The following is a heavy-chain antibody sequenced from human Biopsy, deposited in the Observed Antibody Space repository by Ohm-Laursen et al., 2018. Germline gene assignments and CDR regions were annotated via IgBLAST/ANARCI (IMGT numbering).Heavy chain of an antibody. J-gene: IGHJ6*02. CDR2: IYYSVMT. V-gene: IGHV4-59*02. D-gene: IGHD4-11*01. CDR1: GDSVTKYY. CDR3: ARDSGILNYGNFKYYHYYGMDV. Sequence: SYTLSLTCSVSGDSVTKYYWSWIRQPPGKGLEWIGHIYYSVMTNYNPSLQSRVSISVDTSMNQVSLTLRSVTAADTAVYYCARDSGILNYGNFKYYHYYGMDVWGQGTKATVSS.